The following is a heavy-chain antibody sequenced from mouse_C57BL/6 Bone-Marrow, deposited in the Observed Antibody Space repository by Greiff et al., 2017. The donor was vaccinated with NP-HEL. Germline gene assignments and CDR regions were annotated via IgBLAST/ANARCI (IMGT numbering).Heavy chain of an antibody. J-gene: IGHJ4*01. CDR3: ARLGLRHYYAMDY. V-gene: IGHV1-81*01. D-gene: IGHD2-4*01. CDR1: GYTFTSYG. CDR2: IYHRSGNT. Sequence: VQLQQSGAELARPGASVKLSCKASGYTFTSYGISWVKQRTGQGLEWIGEIYHRSGNTYYNEKFKGKATLTADKSSSTAYMELRSLTSEDSAVYFCARLGLRHYYAMDYWGQGTSVTVSS.